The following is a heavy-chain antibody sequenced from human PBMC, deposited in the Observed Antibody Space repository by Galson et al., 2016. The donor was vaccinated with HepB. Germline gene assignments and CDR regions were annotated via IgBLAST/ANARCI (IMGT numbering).Heavy chain of an antibody. CDR3: ASPLGALWFGDLRS. V-gene: IGHV3-23*01. CDR2: ISGSGDGT. D-gene: IGHD3-10*01. Sequence: SLRLSCAASGFTFSSYAMNWVRQAPGKGLEWVSGISGSGDGTYYADSVKGRFTISRDNSKNRLYLQMNSLRAEETAIYYCASPLGALWFGDLRSWGQGTLVTVSS. CDR1: GFTFSSYA. J-gene: IGHJ5*02.